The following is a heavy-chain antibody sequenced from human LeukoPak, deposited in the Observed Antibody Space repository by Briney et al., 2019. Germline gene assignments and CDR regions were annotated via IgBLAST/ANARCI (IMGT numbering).Heavy chain of an antibody. D-gene: IGHD6-6*01. CDR1: GFTFTSYS. CDR2: ISGGGGST. V-gene: IGHV3-23*01. CDR3: AREMWGFIAARPEFAGYYYYGMDV. Sequence: GGSLRLSCAASGFTFTSYSMNWVRQAPGKGLEWVSTISGGGGSTYYADSVRGRFTVSRDNSKNTLYLQMNSLRAEDTAVYYCAREMWGFIAARPEFAGYYYYGMDVWGQGTTVTVSS. J-gene: IGHJ6*02.